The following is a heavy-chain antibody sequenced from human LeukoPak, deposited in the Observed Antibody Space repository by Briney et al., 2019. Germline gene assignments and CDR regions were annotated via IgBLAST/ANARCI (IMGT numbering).Heavy chain of an antibody. CDR2: IYSSGST. J-gene: IGHJ5*01. Sequence: SETLSLTCTVSGASLSSGSDYWTWIRQPAGEGLEWIGQIYSSGSTNYSPSLTSRVTISADTSKNQFFLKINSVTAADTAVYYCARASGSVIYYNSCDSWGQGILVAVSS. D-gene: IGHD3-10*01. CDR3: ARASGSVIYYNSCDS. CDR1: GASLSSGSDY. V-gene: IGHV4-61*09.